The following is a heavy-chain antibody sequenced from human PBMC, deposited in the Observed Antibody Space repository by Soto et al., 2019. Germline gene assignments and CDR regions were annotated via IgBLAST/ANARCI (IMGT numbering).Heavy chain of an antibody. J-gene: IGHJ4*01. D-gene: IGHD1-1*01. CDR2: TYYRSKWYS. CDR3: ARTTSVFDY. V-gene: IGHV6-1*01. Sequence: PSQPFSLSCAISGDSVSSKSDAWNWIRQSPSRGLEWLGRTYYRSKWYSEYAVSVKGRITVNPDTSKNQFSLQLTSVTPEDTAVYYCARTTSVFDYWGHGTQVTVSS. CDR1: GDSVSSKSDA.